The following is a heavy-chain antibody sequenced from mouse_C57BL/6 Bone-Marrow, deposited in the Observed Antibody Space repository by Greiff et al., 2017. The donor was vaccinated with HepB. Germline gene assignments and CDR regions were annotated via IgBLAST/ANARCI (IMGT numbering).Heavy chain of an antibody. J-gene: IGHJ1*03. Sequence: DVKLQESGPGLVKPSQSLSLTCSVTGYSITSGYYWNWIRQFPGNKLEWMGYISYDGSNNYNPSLKNRISITRDTAKNQFFLKLNSVTTEDTATYYCLGCDYYGSSSWYFDVWGTGTTVTVSS. V-gene: IGHV3-6*01. CDR2: ISYDGSN. CDR1: GYSITSGYY. D-gene: IGHD1-1*01. CDR3: LGCDYYGSSSWYFDV.